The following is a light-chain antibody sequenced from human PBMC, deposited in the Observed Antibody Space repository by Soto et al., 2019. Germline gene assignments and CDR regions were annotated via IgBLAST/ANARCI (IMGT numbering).Light chain of an antibody. V-gene: IGKV3-11*01. Sequence: LLLAQSPATLASSQGKRATLSCRAGQSVSSYLAWYQQKPAQAPNLLIDDASNTTNSIPATFSRSGSGTSFTDTISSLEPEDYCGYYCYQRSNETPWTFGQGTNVEI. J-gene: IGKJ1*01. CDR1: QSVSSY. CDR3: YQRSNETPWT. CDR2: DAS.